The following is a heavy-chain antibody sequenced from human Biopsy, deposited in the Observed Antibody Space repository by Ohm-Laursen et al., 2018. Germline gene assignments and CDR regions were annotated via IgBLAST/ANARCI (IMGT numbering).Heavy chain of an antibody. CDR1: GGYISHYY. V-gene: IGHV4-4*07. D-gene: IGHD3-10*01. CDR3: ARAPPLIRGVVESWFDP. Sequence: PGTLSLTCTVSGGYISHYYWTWIRRPAGQGLEWIGRIYITGETDYNPSLKSRVTMSVDSSKKQFSLKLKSVTAADTAIYYCARAPPLIRGVVESWFDPWGQGILVTVSS. CDR2: IYITGET. J-gene: IGHJ5*02.